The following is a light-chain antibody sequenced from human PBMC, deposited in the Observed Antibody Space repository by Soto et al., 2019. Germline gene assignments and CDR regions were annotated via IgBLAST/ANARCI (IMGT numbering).Light chain of an antibody. J-gene: IGLJ1*01. CDR2: DVT. V-gene: IGLV2-14*03. CDR1: RSDVGGYNS. CDR3: CSYTSSSTYV. Sequence: QSALTQPASVSGSPGQSITISCTGTRSDVGGYNSVYWHQHHPGKAPKLIIYDVTNRPSGVSDRFSGSKSGNTASLTISGLQAEDEADYYCCSYTSSSTYVFGPGTKLTVL.